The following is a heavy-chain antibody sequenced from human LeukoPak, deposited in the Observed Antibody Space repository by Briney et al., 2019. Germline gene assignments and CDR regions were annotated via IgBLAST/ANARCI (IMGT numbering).Heavy chain of an antibody. CDR2: ISGSGGST. Sequence: GGSLRLSCAASGFTFSSYAMSWVRQAPGKGLEWVSAISGSGGSTYYADSVKGRFTISRDDSKNTLYLQMNSLRAEDTAVYYCATLPTIFGVVIGLWGQGTLVTVSS. V-gene: IGHV3-23*01. D-gene: IGHD3-3*01. CDR1: GFTFSSYA. J-gene: IGHJ4*02. CDR3: ATLPTIFGVVIGL.